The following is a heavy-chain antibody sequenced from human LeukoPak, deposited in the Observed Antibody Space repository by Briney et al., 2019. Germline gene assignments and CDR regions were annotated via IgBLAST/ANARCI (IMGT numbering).Heavy chain of an antibody. D-gene: IGHD3-3*01. Sequence: ETLSLTCTVSGGSISSSSYYWGWIRQAPGKGLEWVSSISSSSSYIYYADSVKGRFTISRDNAKSSLYLQMNSLRAEDTAVYYCARDAYRDKRLTISGVRVPYYMDVWGKGTTVTVSS. CDR2: ISSSSSYI. CDR3: ARDAYRDKRLTISGVRVPYYMDV. J-gene: IGHJ6*03. V-gene: IGHV3-21*01. CDR1: GGSISSSS.